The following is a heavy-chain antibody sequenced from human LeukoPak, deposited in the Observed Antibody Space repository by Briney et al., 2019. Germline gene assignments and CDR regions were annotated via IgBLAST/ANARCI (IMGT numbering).Heavy chain of an antibody. J-gene: IGHJ4*02. D-gene: IGHD2-15*01. CDR2: ISYDGSNK. V-gene: IGHV3-30-3*01. CDR1: GFTFSSYA. Sequence: PGRSLRLSCAASGFTFSSYAMHWVRQAPGKGPEWVALISYDGSNKYYADSVKGRFTISRDNSKNTLYLQMNSLRAEDTAVYYCARGYCSGGSCYDYWGQGTLVTVSS. CDR3: ARGYCSGGSCYDY.